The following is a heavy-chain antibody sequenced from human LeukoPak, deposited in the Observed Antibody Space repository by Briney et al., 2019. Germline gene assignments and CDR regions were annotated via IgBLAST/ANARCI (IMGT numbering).Heavy chain of an antibody. Sequence: GASVKVSCKASGYTFTSYYMHWVRQAPGQGLEWMGIINPSGGSTSYAHKFQGRVTMTRDTSTSTVYMELSSLGSEDTAVYYRAREPGREWFGELLGDYWGQGTLVTVSS. J-gene: IGHJ4*02. CDR2: INPSGGST. CDR1: GYTFTSYY. D-gene: IGHD3-10*01. CDR3: AREPGREWFGELLGDY. V-gene: IGHV1-46*01.